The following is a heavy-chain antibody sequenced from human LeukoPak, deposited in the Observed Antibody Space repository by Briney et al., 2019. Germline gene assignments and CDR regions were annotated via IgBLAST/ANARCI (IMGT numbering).Heavy chain of an antibody. CDR1: GFSFNNAY. J-gene: IGHJ6*02. CDR3: TTAGISGTRWYYNGMDV. CDR2: MRSKMDGETI. V-gene: IGHV3-15*01. D-gene: IGHD1-20*01. Sequence: GGSLRLSCGASGFSFNNAYMSWVRQAPGKGPEWVGLMRSKMDGETIEYAAPVKDRFVISRDDSKNTVYLQMTSLKIEDTAVYYCTTAGISGTRWYYNGMDVWGQGTTVTVSS.